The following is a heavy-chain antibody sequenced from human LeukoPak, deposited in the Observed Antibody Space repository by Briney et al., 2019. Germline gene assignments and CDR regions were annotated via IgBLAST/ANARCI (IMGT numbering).Heavy chain of an antibody. CDR1: GFTFSSRW. V-gene: IGHV3-74*01. J-gene: IGHJ3*02. CDR2: IKSDGSST. CDR3: AGRGAATDSFDI. Sequence: GGSLRLSCTASGFTFSSRWMHWVRQAPGKGLVWVSRIKSDGSSTSYADSVKGRFTISRDNAKNTLYLQMNSLRAEDTAVYYCAGRGAATDSFDIWGQGTMVTVSS. D-gene: IGHD1-26*01.